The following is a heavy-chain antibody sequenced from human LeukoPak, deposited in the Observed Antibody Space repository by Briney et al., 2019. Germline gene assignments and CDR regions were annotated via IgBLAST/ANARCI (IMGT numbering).Heavy chain of an antibody. V-gene: IGHV3-23*01. D-gene: IGHD3-22*01. J-gene: IGHJ4*02. CDR3: AKNQYYYDSAADY. CDR2: ISGSGGST. CDR1: GVTFSSYA. Sequence: PGGSLRLSCAASGVTFSSYAMSWVRQAPGKGLEWVSAISGSGGSTYYADSVKGRFTISRDNSKNTLYLQMNSLRAEDTAVYYCAKNQYYYDSAADYWGQGTLVTVSS.